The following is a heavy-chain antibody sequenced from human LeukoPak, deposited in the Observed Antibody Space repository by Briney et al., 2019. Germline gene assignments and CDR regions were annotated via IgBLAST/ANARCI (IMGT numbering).Heavy chain of an antibody. J-gene: IGHJ4*02. CDR3: ARESGYSYGHPRFDY. D-gene: IGHD5-18*01. V-gene: IGHV1-18*01. CDR1: GYTFTSYG. Sequence: ASVKVSCKASGYTFTSYGISWARQAPGQGLEWMGWISAYNGNTNYAQKLQGRVTMTTDTSTSTAYMELRSLRSDDTAVYYCARESGYSYGHPRFDYWGQGTLVTVSS. CDR2: ISAYNGNT.